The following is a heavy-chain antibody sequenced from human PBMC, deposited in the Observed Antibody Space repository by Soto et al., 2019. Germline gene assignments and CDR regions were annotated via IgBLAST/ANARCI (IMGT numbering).Heavy chain of an antibody. CDR2: IGTSSSYI. D-gene: IGHD4-17*01. V-gene: IGHV3-21*01. CDR1: GFTFSIYW. Sequence: GGSLRLSCAASGFTFSIYWMSWVRHAPGKGLEWVSSIGTSSSYIYYADSVKGRFTISRDNAKNSLFLQMNSLRADDTAVYYCARDSVRDYLYYYYGMDVWGQGTTVTVSS. CDR3: ARDSVRDYLYYYYGMDV. J-gene: IGHJ6*02.